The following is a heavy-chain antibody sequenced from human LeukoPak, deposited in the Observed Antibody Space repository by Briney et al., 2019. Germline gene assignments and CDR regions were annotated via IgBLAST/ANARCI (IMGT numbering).Heavy chain of an antibody. CDR1: GFTFSNYW. Sequence: PGGSLRLSCAASGFTFSNYWMRWVRQAPGKGLEWVANIKQDGSEEYYVDSVKGRFTISRDNAKNSLFLQMNSLRAEDTAVYYCARDMYSNGRGPFDYWGQGTLVTVSP. CDR3: ARDMYSNGRGPFDY. J-gene: IGHJ4*02. D-gene: IGHD6-19*01. CDR2: IKQDGSEE. V-gene: IGHV3-7*01.